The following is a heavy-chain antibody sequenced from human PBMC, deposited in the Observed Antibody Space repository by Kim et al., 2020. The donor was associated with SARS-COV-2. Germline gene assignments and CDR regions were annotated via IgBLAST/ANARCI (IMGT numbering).Heavy chain of an antibody. CDR3: ARGWPGVVPSPLLGIGPHYVYYAMDV. Sequence: SETLSLTCAVYVGSLSGYRWSWVRQPPGKGLEWIGEINHSGTTNYSPSLKSRVAISVDTSKNQFSLKLNSVTAADTAVYFCARGWPGVVPSPLLGIGPHYVYYAMDVWGRGTAVTVSS. J-gene: IGHJ6*02. V-gene: IGHV4-34*01. D-gene: IGHD7-27*01. CDR1: VGSLSGYR. CDR2: INHSGTT.